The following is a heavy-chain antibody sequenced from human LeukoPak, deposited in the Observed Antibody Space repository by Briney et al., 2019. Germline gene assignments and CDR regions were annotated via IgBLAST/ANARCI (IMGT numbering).Heavy chain of an antibody. CDR3: AKDLGSSGYYYGALDAFDI. D-gene: IGHD3-22*01. CDR2: ISGSGGST. J-gene: IGHJ3*02. V-gene: IGHV3-23*01. CDR1: GFTFSSYA. Sequence: GGSLRLSCAASGFTFSSYAMSWVRQAPGKGLEWVSAISGSGGSTYYADSVKGRFTISRDNSKNTLYLQMNSLRAEDTAVYYRAKDLGSSGYYYGALDAFDIWGQGTMVTVSS.